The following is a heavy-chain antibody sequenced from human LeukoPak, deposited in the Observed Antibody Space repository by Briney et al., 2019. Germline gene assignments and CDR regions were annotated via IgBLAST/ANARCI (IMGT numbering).Heavy chain of an antibody. Sequence: SETLSLTCTVSGGSISSYYWSWIRQPPGKGLEWIGYIYYSGSTYYNPSLKSRVTISVDTSKNQFSLKLSSVTAADTAVYYCASLRIMITFGGVIVWYYFDYWGQGTLVTVSS. V-gene: IGHV4-59*12. CDR2: IYYSGST. J-gene: IGHJ4*02. D-gene: IGHD3-16*02. CDR1: GGSISSYY. CDR3: ASLRIMITFGGVIVWYYFDY.